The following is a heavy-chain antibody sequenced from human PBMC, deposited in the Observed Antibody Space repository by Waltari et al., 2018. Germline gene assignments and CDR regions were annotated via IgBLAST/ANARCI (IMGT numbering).Heavy chain of an antibody. Sequence: QLQLQESGPGLVKPSETLSLSTSYNWGWIRQPPGKGLEWIGSIYYFQYSGRTYYNPSLKSRVTISVDTSKNQFSLKLNSVTAADTAVYYCVRDLHYCSRNNCYFDYWGQGTLVTVSS. V-gene: IGHV4-39*07. D-gene: IGHD2-2*01. CDR1: TSYN. CDR3: VRDLHYCSRNNCYFDY. J-gene: IGHJ4*02. CDR2: IYYFQYSGRT.